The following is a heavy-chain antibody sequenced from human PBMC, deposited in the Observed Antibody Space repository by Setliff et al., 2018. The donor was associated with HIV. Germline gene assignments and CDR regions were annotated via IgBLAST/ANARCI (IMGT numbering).Heavy chain of an antibody. J-gene: IGHJ6*02. V-gene: IGHV3-23*01. CDR1: GFTFSNHV. CDR2: ISTSGGAA. D-gene: IGHD3-22*01. Sequence: GGSLRLSCAASGFTFSNHVMNWVRQAPGKGLEWVSAISTSGGAADYADSVKGRFTISRDNSRNSLYLQMNSLRAGDTAVYYCAREIVTLYTGGHYPYGIDVWGQGTAVTVSS. CDR3: AREIVTLYTGGHYPYGIDV.